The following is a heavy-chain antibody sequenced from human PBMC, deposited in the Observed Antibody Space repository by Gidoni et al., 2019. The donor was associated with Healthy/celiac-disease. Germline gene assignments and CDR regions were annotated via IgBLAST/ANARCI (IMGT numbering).Heavy chain of an antibody. CDR1: GGSLSSGGYY. J-gene: IGHJ6*03. D-gene: IGHD3-3*01. CDR3: ARTVRFLEWLSYYYYMDV. Sequence: QVQLQESGPGLVKPSQTLSFTCTVSGGSLSSGGYYWSWIRQRPGKGLEWIGYIYYSGSTYYNPSLKSRVTISVDTSKNQFSLKLSSVTAADTAVYYCARTVRFLEWLSYYYYMDVWGKGTTVTVSS. CDR2: IYYSGST. V-gene: IGHV4-31*03.